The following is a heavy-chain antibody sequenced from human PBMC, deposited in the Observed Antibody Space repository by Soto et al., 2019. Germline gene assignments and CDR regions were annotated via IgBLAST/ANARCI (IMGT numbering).Heavy chain of an antibody. J-gene: IGHJ4*02. V-gene: IGHV1-18*01. Sequence: QVQLVQSGAEVKKPGASVKVSCKASGYTFTSYGISWVRQAPGQGLEWMGWISGYNGNKKYAQKLQGRVTMTTDKATGTAYMGPVSLRADDTAVYYCARDPAIFDYWGQGTLVTVSS. CDR1: GYTFTSYG. CDR3: ARDPAIFDY. CDR2: ISGYNGNK.